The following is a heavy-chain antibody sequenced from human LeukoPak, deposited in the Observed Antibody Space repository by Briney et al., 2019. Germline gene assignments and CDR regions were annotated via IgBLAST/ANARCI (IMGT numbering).Heavy chain of an antibody. V-gene: IGHV3-23*01. CDR3: AKGREVRYSGYDYSFDY. Sequence: GGSLRLSCAASGFMFSGYAMSWVRQAPGKGLEWVSDISGSGGRTDYADSVKGRFTISRDNSKNTLYLQMNSLRAEDTAVYYCAKGREVRYSGYDYSFDYWGQGTLVSVSS. D-gene: IGHD5-12*01. CDR2: ISGSGGRT. J-gene: IGHJ4*02. CDR1: GFMFSGYA.